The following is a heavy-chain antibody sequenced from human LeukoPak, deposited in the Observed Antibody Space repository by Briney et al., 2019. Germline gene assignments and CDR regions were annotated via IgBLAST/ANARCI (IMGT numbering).Heavy chain of an antibody. CDR1: GFTLSGFG. V-gene: IGHV3-48*01. D-gene: IGHD1-26*01. J-gene: IGHJ4*02. Sequence: GGSLTLSCAASGFTLSGFGMNWVRQAPGKGLEWVSYISSSTTIIYYADSVKGRFIISRDNSKNTLYLQMNSLRAEDTAVYYCAKDKLGIVGATTLDYWGQGTLVTVSS. CDR2: ISSSTTII. CDR3: AKDKLGIVGATTLDY.